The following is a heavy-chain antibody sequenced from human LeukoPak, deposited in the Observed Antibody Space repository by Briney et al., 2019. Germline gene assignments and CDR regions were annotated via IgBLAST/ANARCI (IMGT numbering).Heavy chain of an antibody. J-gene: IGHJ5*02. CDR1: GGSISRYH. CDR2: LSSSGNT. CDR3: ARGRGWELLMDP. V-gene: IGHV4-59*01. Sequence: PSETLSLTCTVSGGSISRYHWSWIRQPPGKGLEWIGSLSSSGNTNCNLSLKSRVTISVDTSKNHFSLKLSSVTAADTAVYYCARGRGWELLMDPWGQGTLVTVSS. D-gene: IGHD1-26*01.